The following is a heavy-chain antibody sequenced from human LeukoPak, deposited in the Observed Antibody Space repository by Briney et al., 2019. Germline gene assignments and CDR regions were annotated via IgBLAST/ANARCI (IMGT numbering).Heavy chain of an antibody. V-gene: IGHV1-18*01. J-gene: IGHJ6*02. CDR1: GYTFTNYG. D-gene: IGHD5-18*01. Sequence: ASVKVSCKASGYTFTNYGISWVRHAPGQGLEWMGWISAYNGNTNYAQKLQGRVTMTTDTSTSTAYMELRSLRSDDTAVYYCARDRLYNYGYYGMDVWGQGTTVTVSS. CDR3: ARDRLYNYGYYGMDV. CDR2: ISAYNGNT.